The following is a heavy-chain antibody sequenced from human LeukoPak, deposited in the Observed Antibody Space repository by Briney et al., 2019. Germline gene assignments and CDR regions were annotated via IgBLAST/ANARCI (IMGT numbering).Heavy chain of an antibody. J-gene: IGHJ6*03. Sequence: SETLSLTCTVSRGSISSYYWSWIRQPAGKGLEWIGRIYTTGSTNYNPSLKSRVTMSVDTSKNQFSLKLSSVTAADMAIYYCAAGNYYYYMDVWGKGTTVTVSS. V-gene: IGHV4-4*07. CDR3: AAGNYYYYMDV. CDR1: RGSISSYY. CDR2: IYTTGST.